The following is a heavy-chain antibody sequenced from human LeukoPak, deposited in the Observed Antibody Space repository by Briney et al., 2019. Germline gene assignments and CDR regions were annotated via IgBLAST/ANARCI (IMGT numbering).Heavy chain of an antibody. Sequence: PSETLSLTCTVSGGYISSYYWSWIRQPPGKGLEWIGYIYYSGSTNYNPSLKSRVTISVDTSKNQISLKLSSVTAADTAVYYCARAMAGTLYYYYYMDVWGKGTTVTVSS. V-gene: IGHV4-59*01. J-gene: IGHJ6*03. CDR2: IYYSGST. CDR3: ARAMAGTLYYYYYMDV. CDR1: GGYISSYY. D-gene: IGHD5-24*01.